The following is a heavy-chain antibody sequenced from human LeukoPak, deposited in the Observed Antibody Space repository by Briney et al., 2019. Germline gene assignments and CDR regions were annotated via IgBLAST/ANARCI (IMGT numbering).Heavy chain of an antibody. CDR2: IRYDGSNK. D-gene: IGHD7-27*01. J-gene: IGHJ5*02. Sequence: GGSLRLSCAASGFTFSSYGMHWVRQAPGKGLEWVAFIRYDGSNKYYADSVKGRFTISRDNSKNTLYLQMNSLRAEDTAVYYCAKDQKHLTDWFDPWGQGTLVTVSS. V-gene: IGHV3-30*02. CDR1: GFTFSSYG. CDR3: AKDQKHLTDWFDP.